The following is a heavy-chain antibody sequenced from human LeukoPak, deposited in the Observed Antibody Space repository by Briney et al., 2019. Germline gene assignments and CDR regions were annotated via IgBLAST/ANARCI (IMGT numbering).Heavy chain of an antibody. CDR3: ARGRSLWYFNGNWFDP. V-gene: IGHV4-39*07. J-gene: IGHJ5*02. D-gene: IGHD3-10*01. CDR2: IYYSGST. CDR1: GGSISSSSYY. Sequence: SETLSLTCTVSGGSISSSSYYWGWIRQPPGKGLEWIGSIYYSGSTYYNPSLKSRVTISVDTSKNQFSLKLSSVTAADTAVYYCARGRSLWYFNGNWFDPWGQGTLVTVSS.